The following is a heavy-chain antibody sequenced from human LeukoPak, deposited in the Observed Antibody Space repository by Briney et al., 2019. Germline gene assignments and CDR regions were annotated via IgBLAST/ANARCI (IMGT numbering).Heavy chain of an antibody. CDR2: INHSGST. Sequence: SETLSLTCAVYGGSFSGYYWSWIRQPPGEGLEWIGEINHSGSTNYNPSLKSRVTISVDTSKNQFSLKLSSVTAADTAVYYCARVCHWDIDNTRGDPVDYWGQGTLVTVSS. D-gene: IGHD2-15*01. CDR1: GGSFSGYY. V-gene: IGHV4-34*01. J-gene: IGHJ4*02. CDR3: ARVCHWDIDNTRGDPVDY.